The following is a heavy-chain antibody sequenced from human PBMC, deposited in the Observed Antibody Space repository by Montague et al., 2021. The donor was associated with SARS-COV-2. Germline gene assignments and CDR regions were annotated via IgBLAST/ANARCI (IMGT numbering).Heavy chain of an antibody. CDR2: IGTAGDT. V-gene: IGHV3-13*04. Sequence: SLRLSCAAFGFTFSSYDMHWVRQATGKGLEWVSAIGTAGDTYYPGSVKGRFTISRENAKNSLYLQMNSLRAGDTAVYYCARGDITMVQGVITYYYYYGMDVWGQGTTVTVSS. CDR3: ARGDITMVQGVITYYYYYGMDV. D-gene: IGHD3-10*01. J-gene: IGHJ6*02. CDR1: GFTFSSYD.